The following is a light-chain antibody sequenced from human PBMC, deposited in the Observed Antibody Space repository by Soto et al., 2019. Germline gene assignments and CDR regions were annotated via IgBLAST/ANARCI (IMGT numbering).Light chain of an antibody. CDR1: QSVSRY. J-gene: IGKJ2*01. CDR3: QQRSTWPYT. CDR2: DAS. Sequence: EIVLPQSPATLSLSPGERATLSCRASQSVSRYVAWYQQKPGQAPRLLIFDASTRATGIPARFSGSGSGTDFTLTISSPEPEEFAVYYCQQRSTWPYTFGQGTKVDIK. V-gene: IGKV3-11*01.